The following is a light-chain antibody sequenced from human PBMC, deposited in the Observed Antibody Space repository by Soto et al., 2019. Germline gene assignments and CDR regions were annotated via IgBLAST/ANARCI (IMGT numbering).Light chain of an antibody. CDR1: SSDVGNYNL. J-gene: IGLJ7*01. V-gene: IGLV2-23*01. Sequence: QSALTQPASVSGSPGQPITISCTGTSSDVGNYNLVSWYQQHPGKAPKLMIYEGSKRPSGVSNRFSGSKSGNTASLTISGLQAEDEADYYCCAYAGSSTTVFAGGTQLTVL. CDR3: CAYAGSSTTV. CDR2: EGS.